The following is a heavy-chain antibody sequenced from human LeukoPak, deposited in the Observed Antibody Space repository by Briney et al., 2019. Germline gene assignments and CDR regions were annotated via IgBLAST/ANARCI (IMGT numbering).Heavy chain of an antibody. D-gene: IGHD3-22*01. Sequence: KPSETLSLTCAVYGGSFSGYYWSWIRQPPGKGLEWIGEINHSGGTNYNPSLKSRVTISGDTSKSQFSLKLSSVTAADTAVYYCARANYDSSGYRRYHNYYGMDVWGQGTTVTVSS. J-gene: IGHJ6*01. CDR1: GGSFSGYY. V-gene: IGHV4-34*01. CDR2: INHSGGT. CDR3: ARANYDSSGYRRYHNYYGMDV.